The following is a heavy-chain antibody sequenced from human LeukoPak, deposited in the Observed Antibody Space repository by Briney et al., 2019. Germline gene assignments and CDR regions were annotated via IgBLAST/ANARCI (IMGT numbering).Heavy chain of an antibody. CDR1: GFTFSSHL. V-gene: IGHV3-74*01. Sequence: GGSLRLSCAASGFTFSSHLMHWIRQAQGTGLVWVSSVKSDGTATNYADSVKGRFTISRDNAKNTLYLQMNSLRVEDTAVYYCVRKFATGDWGQGALVTVSS. J-gene: IGHJ4*02. D-gene: IGHD1-14*01. CDR3: VRKFATGD. CDR2: VKSDGTAT.